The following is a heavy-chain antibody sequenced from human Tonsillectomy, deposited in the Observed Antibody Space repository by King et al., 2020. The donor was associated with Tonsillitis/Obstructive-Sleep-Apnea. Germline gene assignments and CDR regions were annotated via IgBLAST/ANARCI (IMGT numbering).Heavy chain of an antibody. CDR2: IHYSGRT. J-gene: IGHJ3*02. CDR3: ARGGRGYADDAFDI. D-gene: IGHD3-16*01. V-gene: IGHV4-59*02. Sequence: GQLQESGPGLVKPSETLSLTCTVSRGSVSSYYWSWILKTPGKGQEWIWYIHYSGRTNYIPSLKSRFTISVDTSQNQFSLKLSSVTAADTAVYYCARGGRGYADDAFDIWGQGTMVTVSS. CDR1: RGSVSSYY.